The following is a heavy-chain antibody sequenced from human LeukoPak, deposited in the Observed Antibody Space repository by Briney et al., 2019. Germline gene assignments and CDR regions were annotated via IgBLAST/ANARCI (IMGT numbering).Heavy chain of an antibody. CDR1: GXSISASGHY. V-gene: IGHV4-39*01. D-gene: IGHD6-19*01. J-gene: IGHJ4*02. Sequence: SETLSLTCTVSGXSISASGHYWGWIRQPPGKGLEWIGSIYYSGSTYYNASLKSRGTISVDTSKNQFSLKLNSVTAADTAVYFCARQVVAVAGTGYFDYWGQGTLVTVSS. CDR2: IYYSGST. CDR3: ARQVVAVAGTGYFDY.